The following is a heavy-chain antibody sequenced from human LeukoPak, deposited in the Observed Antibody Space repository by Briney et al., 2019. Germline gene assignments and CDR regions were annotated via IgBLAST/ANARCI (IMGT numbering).Heavy chain of an antibody. Sequence: PSETLSLTCTVSGGSLSSYYWSWLRQPPGKGLEWIGYIYYSGSTNYNPSLKSRVTISVDTSKNQFSLKLSSVTAADTAVYYCARGYTTDYYDMDVWGKVTTVTVSS. J-gene: IGHJ6*03. CDR2: IYYSGST. V-gene: IGHV4-59*01. CDR3: ARGYTTDYYDMDV. CDR1: GGSLSSYY. D-gene: IGHD1-14*01.